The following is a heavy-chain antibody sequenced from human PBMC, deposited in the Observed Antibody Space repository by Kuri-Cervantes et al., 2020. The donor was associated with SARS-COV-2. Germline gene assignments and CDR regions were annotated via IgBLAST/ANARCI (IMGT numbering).Heavy chain of an antibody. Sequence: GESLKISCAASGFTFSSYWMSWVRQAPGKGLEWVANVKQDGSEKYYVDSVKGRFTISRDNARNSLYLQMNSLRAEDTAVYYCAYPRGDSGSYYGEYFQHWGQGTLVTVSS. J-gene: IGHJ1*01. CDR3: AYPRGDSGSYYGEYFQH. CDR2: VKQDGSEK. V-gene: IGHV3-7*01. CDR1: GFTFSSYW. D-gene: IGHD1-26*01.